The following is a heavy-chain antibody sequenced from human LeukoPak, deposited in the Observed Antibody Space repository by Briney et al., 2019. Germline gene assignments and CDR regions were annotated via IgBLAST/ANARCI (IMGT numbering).Heavy chain of an antibody. V-gene: IGHV4-4*07. D-gene: IGHD3-3*01. Sequence: SETLSLTCTVSGGSLSSYYWSWIRQPAGKGLEWIGRIYTSGSTNYNPSLKSRVTMSVDTSKNQFSLKLSSVTAADTAVYYCARERFLGTKRAFDIWGQGTMVTVSS. CDR2: IYTSGST. CDR3: ARERFLGTKRAFDI. J-gene: IGHJ3*02. CDR1: GGSLSSYY.